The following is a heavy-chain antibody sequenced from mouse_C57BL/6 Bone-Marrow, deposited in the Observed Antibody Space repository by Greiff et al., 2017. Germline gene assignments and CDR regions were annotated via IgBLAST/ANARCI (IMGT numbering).Heavy chain of an antibody. Sequence: EVKLVESGEGLVKPGGSLKLSCAASGFTFSSYAMSWVRQTPEKRLEWVAYISSGGDYIYYADTVKGRFTISRDNARNTLYLQMSSLKSEDTAMYYCTRETAQATSNYWGQGTSVTVSS. CDR3: TRETAQATSNY. V-gene: IGHV5-9-1*02. D-gene: IGHD3-2*02. CDR1: GFTFSSYA. CDR2: ISSGGDYI. J-gene: IGHJ4*01.